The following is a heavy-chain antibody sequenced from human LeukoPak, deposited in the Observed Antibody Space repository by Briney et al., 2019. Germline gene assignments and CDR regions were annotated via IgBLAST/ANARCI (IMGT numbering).Heavy chain of an antibody. Sequence: GRSLRLSCAASGFTFDDYAMHWVRQAPGKGLEWVSGISWNSGRIDYADSVKGRFTISRNNAKNSLYLQMNSLRVEDTALYYCAKDGYYGSGSYLNYWGQGTLVTVSS. CDR3: AKDGYYGSGSYLNY. V-gene: IGHV3-9*01. D-gene: IGHD3-10*01. CDR1: GFTFDDYA. CDR2: ISWNSGRI. J-gene: IGHJ4*02.